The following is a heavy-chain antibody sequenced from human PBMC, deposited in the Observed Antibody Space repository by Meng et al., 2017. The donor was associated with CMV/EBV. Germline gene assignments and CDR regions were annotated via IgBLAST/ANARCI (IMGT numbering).Heavy chain of an antibody. V-gene: IGHV1-18*01. Sequence: ASAKVSCKASGYTFTSYGISWVRQAPGQGLEWMGWISAYNGNTNYSQKLQGRVTMTTNTSTSTAYMELRSLRSDDTAVYYCARGIGGQWLVIRYYYYGMDVWGQGTTVTVSS. CDR2: ISAYNGNT. D-gene: IGHD6-19*01. J-gene: IGHJ6*02. CDR1: GYTFTSYG. CDR3: ARGIGGQWLVIRYYYYGMDV.